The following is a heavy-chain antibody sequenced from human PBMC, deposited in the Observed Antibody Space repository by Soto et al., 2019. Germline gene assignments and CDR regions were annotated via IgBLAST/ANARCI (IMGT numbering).Heavy chain of an antibody. J-gene: IGHJ6*02. CDR1: GGSISSYD. CDR2: IYYSGST. Sequence: SETLSLTCTVSGGSISSYDWSWIRQPPGKGLEWIGYIYYSGSTNYNPSLKSRVTISVDTSKNQFSLKLSSVTAADTAVYYCAAGESSVDYYYGMDVWGQGTTVTVSS. D-gene: IGHD3-10*01. CDR3: AAGESSVDYYYGMDV. V-gene: IGHV4-59*01.